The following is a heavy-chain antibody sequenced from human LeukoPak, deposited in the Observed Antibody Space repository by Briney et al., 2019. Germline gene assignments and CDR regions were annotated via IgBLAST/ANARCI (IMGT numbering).Heavy chain of an antibody. V-gene: IGHV1-46*04. Sequence: ASVKVSCKASGYTFTSYYMHWVQQAPGQGLEWMGIINPSGGGTSYAQKLQGRVTMTRDTSTSTVYMELSSLRSEDTAVYYCAREGSQGADAFDIWGQGTMVTVSS. CDR2: INPSGGGT. CDR1: GYTFTSYY. CDR3: AREGSQGADAFDI. J-gene: IGHJ3*02.